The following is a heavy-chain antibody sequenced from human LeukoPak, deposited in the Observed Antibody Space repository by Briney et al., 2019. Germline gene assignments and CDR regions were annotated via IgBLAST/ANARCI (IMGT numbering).Heavy chain of an antibody. CDR3: AREKTACGGDCYDS. D-gene: IGHD2-21*01. CDR2: ISSSGTPI. J-gene: IGHJ4*02. Sequence: GGSLRLSCAASGFTFSRYEMNWVRQAPGKGLEWVSYISSSGTPIRYADSVKGRFTISRDNAKNSLFLQMNSLRAEDTAVYYCAREKTACGGDCYDSWGQGTLVTVSS. CDR1: GFTFSRYE. V-gene: IGHV3-48*03.